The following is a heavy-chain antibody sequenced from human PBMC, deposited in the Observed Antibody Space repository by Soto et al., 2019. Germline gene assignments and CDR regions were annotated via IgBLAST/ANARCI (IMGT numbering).Heavy chain of an antibody. CDR3: ARDLKDTAMGNDY. CDR1: GYTFTSYA. V-gene: IGHV1-3*01. J-gene: IGHJ4*02. CDR2: INAGNGNT. Sequence: ASVKVSCKASGYTFTSYAMHWVRQAPGQRLEWMGWINAGNGNTKYSQKFQGRVTITRDTSASTAYMELSSLRSEDTAVYYCARDLKDTAMGNDYWGQGTLVTVSS. D-gene: IGHD5-18*01.